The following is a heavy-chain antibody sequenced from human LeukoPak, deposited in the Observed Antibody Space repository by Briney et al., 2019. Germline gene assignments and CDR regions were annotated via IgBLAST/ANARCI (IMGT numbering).Heavy chain of an antibody. J-gene: IGHJ5*02. CDR1: GGSFSGYY. CDR2: INHSGST. D-gene: IGHD3-22*01. V-gene: IGHV4-34*01. Sequence: SETPSLTCAVYGGSFSGYYWSWIRQPPGKGLEWIGEINHSGSTNYNPSLKSRVTISVDTSKNQFSLKLSSVTAADTAVYYCARGSGYYDSSGQTWFDPWGQGTLVTVSS. CDR3: ARGSGYYDSSGQTWFDP.